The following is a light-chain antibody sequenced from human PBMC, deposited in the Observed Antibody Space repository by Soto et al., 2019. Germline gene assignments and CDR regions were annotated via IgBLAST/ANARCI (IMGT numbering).Light chain of an antibody. CDR3: NSYTSGSTQV. CDR1: SSDVGGYNY. V-gene: IGLV2-14*01. CDR2: EVN. Sequence: QSVLTQPASVSGSPGQSITISCTGTSSDVGGYNYVSWYQQHPGKAPKVMIYEVNNRPSGVSNRFSGSKSGNTASLTISGLQAEDEADYYCNSYTSGSTQVFGTGTKLTVL. J-gene: IGLJ1*01.